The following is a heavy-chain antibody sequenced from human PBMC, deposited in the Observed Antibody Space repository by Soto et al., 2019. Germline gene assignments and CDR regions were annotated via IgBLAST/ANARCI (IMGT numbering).Heavy chain of an antibody. CDR2: IYYSGST. D-gene: IGHD2-21*02. Sequence: TLSLTCTVSGGSISSYYWSWIRQPPGKGLEWIGYIYYSGSTNYNPSLKSRVTISVDTSKNQFSLKLSSVTAADTAVYYCARGVVTPGDYYYYYGMDVWGQGTTVTVSS. CDR1: GGSISSYY. J-gene: IGHJ6*02. V-gene: IGHV4-59*01. CDR3: ARGVVTPGDYYYYYGMDV.